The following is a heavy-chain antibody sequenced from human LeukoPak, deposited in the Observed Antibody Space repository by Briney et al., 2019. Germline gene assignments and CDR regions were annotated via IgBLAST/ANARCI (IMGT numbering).Heavy chain of an antibody. J-gene: IGHJ4*02. CDR2: INHSGST. V-gene: IGHV4-34*01. D-gene: IGHD3-3*01. CDR1: GFTFSTYG. CDR3: ARAKLPGGLWSGLFDY. Sequence: GSLRLSCAASGFTFSTYGMSWIRQPPGKGLEWIGEINHSGSTNYNPSLKSRVTISVDTSKNQFSLKLSSVTAADTAVYYCARAKLPGGLWSGLFDYWGQGTLVTVSS.